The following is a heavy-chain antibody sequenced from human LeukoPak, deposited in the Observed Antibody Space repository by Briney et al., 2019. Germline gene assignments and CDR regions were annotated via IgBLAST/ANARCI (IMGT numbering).Heavy chain of an antibody. J-gene: IGHJ4*02. V-gene: IGHV1-3*01. Sequence: ASVKVSCKASGYTFTSYAMHWVRQAPGQRLEWMGWINAGNGNTKYSQKFQGRVTITRDTSASTAYMELSSLRSEDTAVYYCARDGLSHYYDSSAPPFRWGQGTLVTVSS. D-gene: IGHD3-22*01. CDR1: GYTFTSYA. CDR3: ARDGLSHYYDSSAPPFR. CDR2: INAGNGNT.